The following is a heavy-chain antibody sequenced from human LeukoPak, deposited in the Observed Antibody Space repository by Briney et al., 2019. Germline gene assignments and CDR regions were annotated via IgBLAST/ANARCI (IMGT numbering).Heavy chain of an antibody. J-gene: IGHJ3*02. V-gene: IGHV4-59*12. Sequence: SETLSLTCTVSGGFISGSYWSWIRQPPGKGLEWIAYIYYTGTTSYNPSLKSRVTISVDTSKNQFSLQLNSVTPEDTAVYYCARDGPGAVGSSGWYKAFDIWGQGTMVTVSS. CDR1: GGFISGSY. CDR3: ARDGPGAVGSSGWYKAFDI. D-gene: IGHD6-19*01. CDR2: IYYTGTT.